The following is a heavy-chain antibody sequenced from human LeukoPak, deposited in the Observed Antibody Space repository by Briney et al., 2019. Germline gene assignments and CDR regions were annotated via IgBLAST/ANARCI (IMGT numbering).Heavy chain of an antibody. CDR1: GFTFSDYY. J-gene: IGHJ5*02. CDR2: ITSSGSTI. CDR3: AREYGAPYNWFDP. Sequence: GGSLRLSCAASGFTFSDYYMSWIRQAPRKGLEWVSHITSSGSTIYYADSVKGRFTISRDNAKNSLYLQMNSLRAEDTAAYYCAREYGAPYNWFDPWGQGTLVTVSS. V-gene: IGHV3-11*01. D-gene: IGHD4-17*01.